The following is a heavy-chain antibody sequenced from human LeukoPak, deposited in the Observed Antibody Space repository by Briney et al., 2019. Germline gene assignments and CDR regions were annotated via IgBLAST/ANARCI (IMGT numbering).Heavy chain of an antibody. V-gene: IGHV1-2*02. CDR1: GYSFTAYY. CDR3: ARSPHILTGENFDY. J-gene: IGHJ4*02. Sequence: ASVKVSCKTSGYSFTAYYMHWVRQAPGQGLEWMGWINPNSGGTNYAQKFQGRVTMTRDTSITTAYMEMSRLRSDDTALYYCARSPHILTGENFDYWGQGTLVTVSS. CDR2: INPNSGGT. D-gene: IGHD3-9*01.